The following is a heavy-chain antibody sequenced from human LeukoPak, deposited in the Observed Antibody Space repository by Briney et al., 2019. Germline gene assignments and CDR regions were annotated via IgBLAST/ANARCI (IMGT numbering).Heavy chain of an antibody. CDR2: IYSGGRT. D-gene: IGHD6-19*01. J-gene: IGHJ4*02. CDR3: ARERAVAGLFDY. V-gene: IGHV3-66*01. Sequence: GGSLRLSCAASGFTISTKYMSWVRQAPGKGLEWVSVIYSGGRTYYADSVKGRFTISRDNSKNTLYLRMNSLRSEDTAVYYCARERAVAGLFDYWGQGTLVTVSS. CDR1: GFTISTKY.